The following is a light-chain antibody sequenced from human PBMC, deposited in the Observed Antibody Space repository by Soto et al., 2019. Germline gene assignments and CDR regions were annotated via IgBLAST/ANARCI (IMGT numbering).Light chain of an antibody. V-gene: IGKV1-5*01. J-gene: IGKJ4*01. CDR2: DAS. CDR1: QSISSW. Sequence: DIQMTQSPSTLSASVGDRVTITCRASQSISSWLAWYQQKPGKAPKLLIYDASNLESGVPSRFSGSGSGTDFTLTISSLQAEDVAVYYYQQYLSNLLTFGGGTKVELK. CDR3: QQYLSNLLT.